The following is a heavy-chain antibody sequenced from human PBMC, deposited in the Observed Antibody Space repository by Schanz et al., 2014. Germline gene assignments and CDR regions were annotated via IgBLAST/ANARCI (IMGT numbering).Heavy chain of an antibody. Sequence: QVQLVQSGAEVKKPGASVKVSCKASGYTFTSHGISWVRQAPGQGLEWMGWITAYNGDTNYALKLQGSVTVTTDTSTGTAYMELRSLTSDDTALYYCTRGGYSYALSAFDVWGQGTMVTVSS. D-gene: IGHD5-18*01. CDR3: TRGGYSYALSAFDV. CDR2: ITAYNGDT. J-gene: IGHJ3*01. V-gene: IGHV1-18*01. CDR1: GYTFTSHG.